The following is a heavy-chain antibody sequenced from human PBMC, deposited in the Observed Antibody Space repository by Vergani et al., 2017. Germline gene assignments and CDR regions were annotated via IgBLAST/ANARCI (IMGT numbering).Heavy chain of an antibody. CDR1: GGSISSGGYS. Sequence: QLQLQESGSGLVKPSQTLSLTCAVSGGSISSGGYSWSWIRQPPGKGLEWIGSIYHSGSNYYNPSLKSRVTISVDTSKNQFSLKLSSVTAADTAVYYCAGSSIAAAPQAFDYWGQGTLVTVSS. J-gene: IGHJ4*02. V-gene: IGHV4-30-2*03. CDR3: AGSSIAAAPQAFDY. CDR2: IYHSGSN. D-gene: IGHD6-13*01.